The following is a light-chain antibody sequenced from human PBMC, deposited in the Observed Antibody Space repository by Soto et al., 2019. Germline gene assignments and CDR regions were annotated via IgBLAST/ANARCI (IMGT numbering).Light chain of an antibody. CDR1: QSVSSSY. CDR3: QQYGSLLT. Sequence: EIVLTQSPGTLSLSPGERATLSCRASQSVSSSYLDWYQQKPGQAPRLLIYGASSRATGIPDRFSGSGSGTAFTLTISRLEPEDFAVYYCQQYGSLLTFGGGTKVEIK. V-gene: IGKV3-20*01. J-gene: IGKJ4*01. CDR2: GAS.